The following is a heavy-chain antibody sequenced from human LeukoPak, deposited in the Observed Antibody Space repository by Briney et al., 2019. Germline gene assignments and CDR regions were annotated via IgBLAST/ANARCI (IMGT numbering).Heavy chain of an antibody. CDR3: ARWKRNNWNDDYYFDY. CDR1: GFNFSIYS. Sequence: GGSLRLSCAASGFNFSIYSMNWVRQAPGKGLEWVSYITRSSTTIYYADSVKGRFTISRDNAKNSLYLQMNSLRVEDTAVYYCARWKRNNWNDDYYFDYWGQGTLVTVSS. D-gene: IGHD1-20*01. V-gene: IGHV3-48*01. CDR2: ITRSSTTI. J-gene: IGHJ4*02.